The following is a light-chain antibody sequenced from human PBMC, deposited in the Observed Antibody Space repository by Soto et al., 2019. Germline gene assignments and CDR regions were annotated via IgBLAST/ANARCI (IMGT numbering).Light chain of an antibody. CDR3: QQYGNSPIT. CDR1: QSITRN. J-gene: IGKJ5*01. CDR2: GAS. V-gene: IGKV3-15*01. Sequence: EIVMTQSPATLSVSPGERATLSCRASQSITRNLAWYQQSPGQAPRLLIYGASTRATGIPARFSGSGSGTEFTLTISRLEPEDFAVYYCQQYGNSPITFGQGTRLEIK.